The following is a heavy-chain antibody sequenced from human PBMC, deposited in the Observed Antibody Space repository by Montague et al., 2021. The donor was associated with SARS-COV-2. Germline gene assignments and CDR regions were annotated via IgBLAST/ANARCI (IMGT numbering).Heavy chain of an antibody. D-gene: IGHD2-15*01. V-gene: IGHV4-59*01. CDR1: GGSFSGYY. CDR3: ARDLSRAFCEGDSCYSENWFAP. J-gene: IGHJ5*02. Sequence: SETLSLTCAVYGGSFSGYYWTWIRQPPGKGLEWLAYIYHTGSTKYNPSLNSRATMSIDTSKNQFSLKLTSVTAADTAIYYCARDLSRAFCEGDSCYSENWFAPWGQGILISVSS. CDR2: IYHTGST.